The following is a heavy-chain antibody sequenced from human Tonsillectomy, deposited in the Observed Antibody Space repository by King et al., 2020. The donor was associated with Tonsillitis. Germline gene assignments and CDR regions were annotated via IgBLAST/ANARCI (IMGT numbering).Heavy chain of an antibody. Sequence: VQLVESGGGVVQPGRSLRLSCAASGFTFNSYDMHWVRQAPGKGLEWVAVLSYDGSNKYYADSVKGRFTISRDNSKNTLYLQMNSLRAEDTAVYYCAKEPRYYGSGFKYGMDVWGQGTTVTVSS. CDR1: GFTFNSYD. J-gene: IGHJ6*02. V-gene: IGHV3-30*18. CDR3: AKEPRYYGSGFKYGMDV. D-gene: IGHD3-10*01. CDR2: LSYDGSNK.